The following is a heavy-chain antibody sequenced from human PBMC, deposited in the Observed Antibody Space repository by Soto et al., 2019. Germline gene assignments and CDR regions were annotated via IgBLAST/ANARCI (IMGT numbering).Heavy chain of an antibody. V-gene: IGHV3-33*01. J-gene: IGHJ4*01. CDR2: IWYDGSNK. Sequence: QVQLVESGGGVVQPGRSLRLSCAASGFTFSSYGMHWVRQAPGKGLEWVAVIWYDGSNKYYADSVKGRFTISRDNSKNTLYLQMNSLRAEDTAVYYCARAWSGHSSSWDMDYWGHGTLVTVSS. D-gene: IGHD6-13*01. CDR1: GFTFSSYG. CDR3: ARAWSGHSSSWDMDY.